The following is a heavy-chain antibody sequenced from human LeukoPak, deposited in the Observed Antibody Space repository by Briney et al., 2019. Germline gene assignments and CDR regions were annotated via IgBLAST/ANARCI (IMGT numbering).Heavy chain of an antibody. CDR1: GYTFTSYG. V-gene: IGHV1-18*01. CDR2: ISAYNGNT. Sequence: ASVKVSCKASGYTFTSYGISWVRQAPGQGLEWMGWISAYNGNTNYAQKLQGRVTMTTDTSTSTAYMELRSLRSDDTAVYYCATYCSSTSCYYYYYGMDVWGQGTTVTVSS. CDR3: ATYCSSTSCYYYYYGMDV. J-gene: IGHJ6*02. D-gene: IGHD2-2*01.